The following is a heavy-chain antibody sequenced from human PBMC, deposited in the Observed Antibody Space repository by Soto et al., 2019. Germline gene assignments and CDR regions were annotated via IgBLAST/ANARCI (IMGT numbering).Heavy chain of an antibody. V-gene: IGHV3-30-3*01. CDR1: GFTFSSYA. CDR2: ISYDGSNK. Sequence: GGSLRLSCAASGFTFSSYAMHWVRQAPGKGLEWVAVISYDGSNKYYADSVKGRFTISRDNSKNTLYLQMNSLRAEDTAVYYCARDHGSGSYPNDYWGQGT. J-gene: IGHJ4*02. D-gene: IGHD3-10*01. CDR3: ARDHGSGSYPNDY.